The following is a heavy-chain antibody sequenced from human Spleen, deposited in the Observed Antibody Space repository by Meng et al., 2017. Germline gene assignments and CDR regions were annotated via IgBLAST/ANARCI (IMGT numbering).Heavy chain of an antibody. CDR1: GGSISTSGYY. V-gene: IGHV4-39*01. D-gene: IGHD2-15*01. CDR3: ARHDTPPQFDP. J-gene: IGHJ5*02. CDR2: ILSSGRT. Sequence: QPQLQESGPGLVKPSEALSLTCSVSGGSISTSGYYWGWIRQAPGKGLEWIGSILSSGRTYYNLSLKSRVTISVDTSKNQFSLKLRSMTAADTAVYYCARHDTPPQFDPWGQGTLVTVSS.